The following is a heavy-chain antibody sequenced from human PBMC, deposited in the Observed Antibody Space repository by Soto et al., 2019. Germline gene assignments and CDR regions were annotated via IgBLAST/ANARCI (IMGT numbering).Heavy chain of an antibody. D-gene: IGHD2-2*02. CDR1: GGTFSSYA. J-gene: IGHJ6*02. Sequence: AASVKVSCKASGGTFSSYAISWVRQAPGQGLEWMGGIIPIFGTANYAQKFQGRVTITADESTSTAYMELSSLRSEDTAVYYCARDLVVVVPAAIHNYYYYGMDVWGQGTTVTVSS. CDR3: ARDLVVVVPAAIHNYYYYGMDV. CDR2: IIPIFGTA. V-gene: IGHV1-69*13.